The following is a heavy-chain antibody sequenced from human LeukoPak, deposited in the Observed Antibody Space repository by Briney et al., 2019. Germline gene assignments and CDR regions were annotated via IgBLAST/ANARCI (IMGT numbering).Heavy chain of an antibody. CDR2: ISGSGGST. J-gene: IGHJ4*02. CDR3: AKVTLGIDYYGSGRQGY. V-gene: IGHV3-23*01. D-gene: IGHD3-10*01. Sequence: GGSLRLSCAASGFTFSSYAMSWVRQAPGKGLEWVSAISGSGGSTYYADSVKGRFTISRDNSKNTLYLQMNSLRAEDTAVYYCAKVTLGIDYYGSGRQGYWGQGTLVTVSS. CDR1: GFTFSSYA.